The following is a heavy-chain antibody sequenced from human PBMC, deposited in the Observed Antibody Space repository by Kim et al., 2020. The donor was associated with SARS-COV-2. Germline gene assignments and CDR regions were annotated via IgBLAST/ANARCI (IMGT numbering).Heavy chain of an antibody. CDR3: ARDSGMDV. J-gene: IGHJ6*02. V-gene: IGHV3-13*01. CDR2: AGDT. Sequence: AGDTYYPGSVKGRFTISRENAKNSLYLQMNSLRAGDTAVYYCARDSGMDVWGQGTTVTVSS.